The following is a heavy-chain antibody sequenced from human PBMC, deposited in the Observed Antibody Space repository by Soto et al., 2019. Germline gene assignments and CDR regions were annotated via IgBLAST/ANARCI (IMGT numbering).Heavy chain of an antibody. CDR2: IFYTGST. J-gene: IGHJ4*02. V-gene: IGHV4-30-4*01. CDR3: ARVKATLYRHYYFDY. Sequence: NPSETLSLTCSVSGGTINSGDYFWSWIRQPPGKGLEWIGSIFYTGSTYYSPSLKSRASMSMDTSKNPFSLRLRSLTAADTAVYFCARVKATLYRHYYFDYWGQGTPVTVSS. CDR1: GGTINSGDYF. D-gene: IGHD5-12*01.